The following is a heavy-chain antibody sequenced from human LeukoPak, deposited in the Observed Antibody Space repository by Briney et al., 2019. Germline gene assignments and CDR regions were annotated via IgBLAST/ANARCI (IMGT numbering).Heavy chain of an antibody. V-gene: IGHV3-21*01. Sequence: GGSLRLSCAASGFTFSSYSMSWVRQAPGKGLEWVSSISSSTTYIYYADSVKGRFTISRDNAKNSLYLQMNSLRAEDTAVYYCAEIGITMIGGVWGKGTTVTVSS. CDR2: ISSSTTYI. CDR1: GFTFSSYS. J-gene: IGHJ6*04. D-gene: IGHD3-10*02. CDR3: AEIGITMIGGV.